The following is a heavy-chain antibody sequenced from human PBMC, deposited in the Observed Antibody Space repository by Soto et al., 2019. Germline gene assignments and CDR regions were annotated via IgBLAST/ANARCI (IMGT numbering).Heavy chain of an antibody. V-gene: IGHV3-74*01. CDR2: FNYDGSRT. CDR3: SRGECNAMVLGYAK. CDR1: GFIFDEYV. D-gene: IGHD3-10*01. Sequence: PVRSGRLSCETSGFIFDEYVMTWVRQSPPKGLVWVASFNYDGSRTFYADPVQGRFTISRDNAKDTVYLQMSSLSADDTAGDYCSRGECNAMVLGYAKWGKGTLVPVSS. J-gene: IGHJ4*02.